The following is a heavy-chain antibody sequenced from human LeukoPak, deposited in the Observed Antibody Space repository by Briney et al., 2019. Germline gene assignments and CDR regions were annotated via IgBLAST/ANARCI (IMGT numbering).Heavy chain of an antibody. J-gene: IGHJ4*02. Sequence: KPSETLSLTCAVYGGSFSGYYWSWIRQPPGKGLEWIGEINHSGSTNYNPSLKSRVTISVDTSKNQFSLKLSSVTAADTAVYYCTRAYGSGSFLTYWGQGIPVTVSS. D-gene: IGHD3-10*01. CDR3: TRAYGSGSFLTY. V-gene: IGHV4-34*01. CDR2: INHSGST. CDR1: GGSFSGYY.